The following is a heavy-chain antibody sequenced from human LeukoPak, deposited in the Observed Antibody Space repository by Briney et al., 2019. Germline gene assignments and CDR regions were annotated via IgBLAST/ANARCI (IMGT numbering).Heavy chain of an antibody. Sequence: GGSLRLSCAASGFTFSSYGMHWVRQAPGKGLEWMAVISYDESSKYYADFVKGRFTISRDNSKNTLYLQMNSLRAEDTAVYYCAKEPTPYYNFYGMDVWGQGTTVTVSS. V-gene: IGHV3-30*18. CDR1: GFTFSSYG. J-gene: IGHJ6*02. CDR2: ISYDESSK. CDR3: AKEPTPYYNFYGMDV.